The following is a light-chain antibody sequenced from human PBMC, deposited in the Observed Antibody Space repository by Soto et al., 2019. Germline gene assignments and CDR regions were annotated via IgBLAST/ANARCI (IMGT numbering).Light chain of an antibody. Sequence: DIQMTQSPSSLSASVGDRVTITCRASQSISNYLAWYQQKPGKVPKHLIYAASTLQSGVPSRFTGSGSGTDFTLTISSLQPEDVATYYCQKYDSVPWGLGQGTKVEIK. V-gene: IGKV1-27*01. J-gene: IGKJ1*01. CDR2: AAS. CDR1: QSISNY. CDR3: QKYDSVPWG.